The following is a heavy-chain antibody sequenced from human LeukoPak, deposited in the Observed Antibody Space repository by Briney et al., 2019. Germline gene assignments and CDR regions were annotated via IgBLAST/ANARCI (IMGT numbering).Heavy chain of an antibody. D-gene: IGHD4-17*01. CDR2: INPSGGST. V-gene: IGHV1-46*01. CDR1: GYTFTSYY. Sequence: GASVKVSCKASGYTFTSYYVHWVRQAPGQGLEWMGIINPSGGSTSYAQKFQGRVTMTRDTSTSTVYMELSSLRSEDTAVYYCARSDTVTTLDYWGQGTLVTVSS. CDR3: ARSDTVTTLDY. J-gene: IGHJ4*02.